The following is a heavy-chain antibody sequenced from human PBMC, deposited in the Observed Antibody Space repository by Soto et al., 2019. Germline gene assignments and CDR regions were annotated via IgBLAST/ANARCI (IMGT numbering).Heavy chain of an antibody. CDR1: GFTFSSYA. J-gene: IGHJ4*02. CDR2: ISWDGGST. V-gene: IGHV3-43*01. CDR3: AKALYYDYVWGSLVDY. D-gene: IGHD3-16*01. Sequence: GSLRLSCAASGFTFSSYAMSWVRHAPGKGLEWVSLISWDGGSTYYADSVKGRFTISRDNSKNSLYLQMNSLRTEDTALYYCAKALYYDYVWGSLVDYWGQGTLVTVSS.